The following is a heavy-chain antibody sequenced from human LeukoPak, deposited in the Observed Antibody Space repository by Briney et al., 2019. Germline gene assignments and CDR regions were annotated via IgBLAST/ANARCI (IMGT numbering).Heavy chain of an antibody. D-gene: IGHD6-13*01. J-gene: IGHJ4*02. CDR3: AKDRMARGAAAGPPGY. CDR2: ISGSGGST. V-gene: IGHV3-23*01. Sequence: PGGSLRLSCAASGFTFSSYAMSWVRQAPGKGLEWVSAISGSGGSTYYADSVKGRFTISRDNSKNTLYLQMNSLRAEDTAVYYCAKDRMARGAAAGPPGYWGQGTLVTVSS. CDR1: GFTFSSYA.